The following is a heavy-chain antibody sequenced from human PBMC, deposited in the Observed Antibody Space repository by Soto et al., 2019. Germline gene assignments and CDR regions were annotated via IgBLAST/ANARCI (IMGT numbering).Heavy chain of an antibody. CDR3: ATTLVVPVDPLSFDP. J-gene: IGHJ5*02. CDR1: GSTSSDAW. CDR2: IKSNSDGATT. D-gene: IGHD2-2*01. V-gene: IGHV3-15*01. Sequence: GGSLRLSCAASGSTSSDAWMSWVRQAPGKGLEWVGRIKSNSDGATTDYAAPVKGRFTISRDDSTNMLYLQMSSLKTEDTAMYYCATTLVVPVDPLSFDPWGQGTLVTVSS.